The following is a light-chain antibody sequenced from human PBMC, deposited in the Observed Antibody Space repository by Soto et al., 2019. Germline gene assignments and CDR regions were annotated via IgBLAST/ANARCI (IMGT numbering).Light chain of an antibody. CDR3: CSYAGSSTWGWV. Sequence: QSVLTQPASVSGSPGQSITISCTGTSSDVGSYNLVSWYQQHPGKAPKLMIYEGSKRPSGVSNRFSGSKSGNTASLTISGLQAEDEADYYCCSYAGSSTWGWVFGGGTKLTVL. V-gene: IGLV2-23*01. J-gene: IGLJ3*02. CDR1: SSDVGSYNL. CDR2: EGS.